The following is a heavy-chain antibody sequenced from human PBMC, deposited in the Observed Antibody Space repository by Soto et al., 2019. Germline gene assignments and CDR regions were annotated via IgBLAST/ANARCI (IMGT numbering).Heavy chain of an antibody. D-gene: IGHD3-22*01. CDR3: ERGFPIGGYGMDV. Sequence: QVQLVQSGAEVKKPGASVKVSCKASGYTFISNYMQWVRQAPGQGLEWMGIINPSGGNTNYAQKYQGRVTMTRDTSTSTVYMELSSLRSEDTAVYYCERGFPIGGYGMDVWGQGTTVTVSS. CDR1: GYTFISNY. V-gene: IGHV1-46*01. J-gene: IGHJ6*02. CDR2: INPSGGNT.